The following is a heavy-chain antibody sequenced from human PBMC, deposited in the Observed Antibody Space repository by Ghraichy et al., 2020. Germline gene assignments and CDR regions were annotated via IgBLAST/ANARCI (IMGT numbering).Heavy chain of an antibody. Sequence: GSLSLTCAVYGGSFSGYYWSWIRQPPGKGLEWIGEINQSGSTNYNPSLKSRVTISVGTSKNQFSLKLTSVTAADTAMYYCARGGLALASDFDYWGQGTLVTVSS. J-gene: IGHJ4*02. V-gene: IGHV4-34*01. D-gene: IGHD6-19*01. CDR3: ARGGLALASDFDY. CDR2: INQSGST. CDR1: GGSFSGYY.